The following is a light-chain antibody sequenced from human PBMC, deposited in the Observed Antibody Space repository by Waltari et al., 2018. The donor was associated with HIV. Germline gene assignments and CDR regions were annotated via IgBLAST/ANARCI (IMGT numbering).Light chain of an antibody. CDR1: SLRRYY. CDR3: HSRDSSGYSYV. Sequence: SSELTPDPDVSVALGQTLMMTCHGDSLRRYYATWYQQKPGQAPVLVLHGKNSRPSGVPDRFSGSTSGSTASLTITGAQAEDEAVYHCHSRDSSGYSYVFGNGTQVTVL. J-gene: IGLJ1*01. V-gene: IGLV3-19*01. CDR2: GKN.